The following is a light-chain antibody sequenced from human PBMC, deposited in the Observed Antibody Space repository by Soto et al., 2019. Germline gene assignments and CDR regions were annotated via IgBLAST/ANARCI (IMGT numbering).Light chain of an antibody. CDR1: QTIMTY. CDR2: AAS. V-gene: IGKV1-39*01. Sequence: DIQMTQSPSSLSASVGDEVTITCRASQTIMTYLNWYQLKPGKPPRLLIYAASSLQSGVPSRFSGSGSGTDFTLTISSLQPEDFATYSCQQSYNSPQTFXRGTKADIK. J-gene: IGKJ1*01. CDR3: QQSYNSPQT.